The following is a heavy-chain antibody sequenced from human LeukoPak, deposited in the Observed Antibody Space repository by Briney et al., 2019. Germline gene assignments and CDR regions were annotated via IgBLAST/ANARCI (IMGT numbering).Heavy chain of an antibody. J-gene: IGHJ4*02. CDR2: ISYDGSNK. CDR1: GFSFSSYA. D-gene: IGHD4-17*01. CDR3: ARDWGGYGDYSDY. Sequence: GRSLRLSCAASGFSFSSYAMHWVRQAPGKGLEWVAVISYDGSNKYYADSVKGRFTISRDNSKNTLYLQMNSLRAEDTAVYYCARDWGGYGDYSDYWGRGTLVTVSS. V-gene: IGHV3-30*04.